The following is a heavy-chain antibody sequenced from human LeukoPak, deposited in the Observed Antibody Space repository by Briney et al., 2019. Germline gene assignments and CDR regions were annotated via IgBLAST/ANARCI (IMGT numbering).Heavy chain of an antibody. CDR1: GCTFTSYD. Sequence: ASVKVSCKASGCTFTSYDINWVRQATGQGLEWMGWMNPNSGNTGYAQKFQGRVTMTRNTSISTAYMELSSLRSEDTDVYYCARGENWGAPYYYYYMDVWGKGTTVTVSS. J-gene: IGHJ6*03. CDR2: MNPNSGNT. CDR3: ARGENWGAPYYYYYMDV. V-gene: IGHV1-8*01. D-gene: IGHD7-27*01.